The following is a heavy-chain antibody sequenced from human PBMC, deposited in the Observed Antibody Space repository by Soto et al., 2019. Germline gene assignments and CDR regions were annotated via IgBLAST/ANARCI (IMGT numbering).Heavy chain of an antibody. CDR2: IKGKADGGTT. J-gene: IGHJ4*02. CDR1: GFTFSNAW. CDR3: AKASPGPEDIVVVVAALYYFDY. D-gene: IGHD2-15*01. Sequence: GGSLRLSCAASGFTFSNAWMNWVRQAPGKGLEWVGRIKGKADGGTTDYAAPVKGRFTISRDNSKNTLYLQMNSLRAEDTAVYYCAKASPGPEDIVVVVAALYYFDYWGQGSLVTVSS. V-gene: IGHV3-15*07.